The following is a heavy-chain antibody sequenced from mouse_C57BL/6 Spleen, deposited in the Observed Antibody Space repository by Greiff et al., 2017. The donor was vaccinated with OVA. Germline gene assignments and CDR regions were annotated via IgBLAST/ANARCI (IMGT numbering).Heavy chain of an antibody. J-gene: IGHJ1*03. V-gene: IGHV3-1*01. CDR3: ARDGTGTGSYWYFDV. D-gene: IGHD4-1*01. Sequence: VQLKESGPGMVKPSQSLSLTCTVTGYSITSGYDWHWIRHFPGNKLEWMGYISYSGSTNYNPSLKSRISITHDTSKNHFFLKLNSVTTEDTATYYCARDGTGTGSYWYFDVWGTGTTVTVSS. CDR2: ISYSGST. CDR1: GYSITSGYD.